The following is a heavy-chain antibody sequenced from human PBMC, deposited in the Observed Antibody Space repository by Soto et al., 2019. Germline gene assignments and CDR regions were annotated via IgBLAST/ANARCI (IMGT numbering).Heavy chain of an antibody. CDR1: GGSISRGGYY. J-gene: IGHJ4*02. Sequence: QVQLQESGPGLVKPSQTLSLTCSVSGGSISRGGYYWSWILQHPGKGLEWIGYLYYTGSTSYNPSLTHRLTLSLDTSNNHFSLRLSSVTAADTAVYYWASFRAWPTYYFYSWGQGPLVTVSS. CDR3: ASFRAWPTYYFYS. CDR2: LYYTGST. V-gene: IGHV4-31*03. D-gene: IGHD3-10*01.